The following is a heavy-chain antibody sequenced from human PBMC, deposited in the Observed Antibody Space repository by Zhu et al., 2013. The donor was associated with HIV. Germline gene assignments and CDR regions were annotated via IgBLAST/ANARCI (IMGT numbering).Heavy chain of an antibody. CDR1: GFTFSTYG. V-gene: IGHV3-74*01. CDR3: ARDEDYGGNSVIDY. J-gene: IGHJ4*02. D-gene: IGHD4-17*01. CDR2: INSDGSST. Sequence: VQLVESGGGLVQPGGSLRLSCAASGFTFSTYGMDWVRQAPGKGLVWVSRINSDGSSTNYADSVKGRFTISRDNARNTLFLQMNSLRAEDTAVYYCARDEDYGGNSVIDYWGQGTLVTVSS.